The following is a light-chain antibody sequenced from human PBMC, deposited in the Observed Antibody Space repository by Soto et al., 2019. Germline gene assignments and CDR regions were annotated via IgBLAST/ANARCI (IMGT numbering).Light chain of an antibody. CDR2: GNR. J-gene: IGLJ1*01. V-gene: IGLV1-40*01. CDR1: SSNLGAGYD. Sequence: QAVVTQPPSVSGAPGQRVTISCTGNSSNLGAGYDVHWYQQLPGAAPKLVIFGNRNRPSGVPERFSGSKSGTSASLAITGLQAEDEGDYYCQSYDSTLSARYVFGTGTKVTVL. CDR3: QSYDSTLSARYV.